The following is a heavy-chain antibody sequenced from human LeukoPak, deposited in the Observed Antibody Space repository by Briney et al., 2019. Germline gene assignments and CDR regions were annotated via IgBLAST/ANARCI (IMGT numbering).Heavy chain of an antibody. D-gene: IGHD3-9*01. CDR3: AARDYNILTGSDDY. J-gene: IGHJ4*02. V-gene: IGHV4-34*01. CDR1: GGSFSGYY. CDR2: ISHSGST. Sequence: PSEARSLTCAVYGGSFSGYYWSWIRQPPGKGLEWIGEISHSGSTNYNPSLKTRVTISVDTSKNQFSLKLTSVTAADTAVYYCAARDYNILTGSDDYWGQGTLVTVSS.